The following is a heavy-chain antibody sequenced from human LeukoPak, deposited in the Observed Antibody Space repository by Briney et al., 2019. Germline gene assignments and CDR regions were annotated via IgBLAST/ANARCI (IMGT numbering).Heavy chain of an antibody. V-gene: IGHV1-8*02. CDR2: INPNSGNT. J-gene: IGHJ6*03. CDR3: AGTSGTAGNYYYMDV. Sequence: ASVKVSCKASGYTFTGYYMHWVRQAPGQGLEWMGWINPNSGNTGYAQKFQGRVAMTRNTSISTAYMELSSLRSEDTAVYYCAGTSGTAGNYYYMDVWGKGTTVTISS. D-gene: IGHD6-13*01. CDR1: GYTFTGYY.